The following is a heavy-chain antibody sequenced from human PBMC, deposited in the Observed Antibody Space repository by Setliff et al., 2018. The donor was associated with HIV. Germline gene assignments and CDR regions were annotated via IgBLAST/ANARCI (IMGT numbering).Heavy chain of an antibody. CDR3: ARLGYVSGGFYKTPGPYYFDY. D-gene: IGHD3-10*01. V-gene: IGHV4-39*01. CDR2: IYYSGAT. J-gene: IGHJ4*02. CDR1: GGSMSNSSYY. Sequence: PSETLSLTCTVSGGSMSNSSYYWGWIRQTPDKGLEWIGIIYYSGATYYNPSLTSRVTISVDTSRNQFSLKLRSVTAADTAAYYCARLGYVSGGFYKTPGPYYFDYWGQGALVTVSS.